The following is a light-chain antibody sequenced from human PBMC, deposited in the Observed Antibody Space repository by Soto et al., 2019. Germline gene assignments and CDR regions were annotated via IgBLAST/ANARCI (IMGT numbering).Light chain of an antibody. CDR2: GAS. CDR3: QQYNNWPRA. V-gene: IGKV3-15*01. J-gene: IGKJ5*01. CDR1: QSVSSN. Sequence: EIVMTQSPATLSVSPGERATLSCRASQSVSSNLAWYQQKPGQAPRLLIYGASTRATGIPARFSGSGSETEFTLTNSSLQSEDFAVYYCQQYNNWPRAFGQGTRLEIK.